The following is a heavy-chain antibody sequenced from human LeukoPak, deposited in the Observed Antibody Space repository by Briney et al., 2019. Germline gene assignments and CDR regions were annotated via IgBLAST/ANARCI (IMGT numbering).Heavy chain of an antibody. V-gene: IGHV1-69*13. CDR1: GGTFSSYA. CDR3: AIEGTIAPRA. J-gene: IGHJ5*02. CDR2: IIPMLGTA. D-gene: IGHD6-6*01. Sequence: SVKVSCKASGGTFSSYAISWVRQAPGQGLEWMGGIIPMLGTAHYAQKFRGRVTITADESTSTVYMDLSSLRSEDTAVYYCAIEGTIAPRAWGQGTLVTVSS.